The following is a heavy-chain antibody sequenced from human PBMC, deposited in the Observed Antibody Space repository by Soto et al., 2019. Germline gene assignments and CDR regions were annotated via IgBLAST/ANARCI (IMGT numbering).Heavy chain of an antibody. V-gene: IGHV1-18*04. J-gene: IGHJ5*02. CDR1: GYTFTSYG. Sequence: QVQLVQSGAEVKKPGASVKVSCKASGYTFTSYGISWVRQAPGQGLEWMGWVSAYNGNTNYAQKRQGRVTMTTDTSTSTAYMELRSLRSDDTAVYYCARDQGVLRFWEWLFPPPDNWFGPWGQGTLVTVSS. CDR2: VSAYNGNT. D-gene: IGHD3-3*01. CDR3: ARDQGVLRFWEWLFPPPDNWFGP.